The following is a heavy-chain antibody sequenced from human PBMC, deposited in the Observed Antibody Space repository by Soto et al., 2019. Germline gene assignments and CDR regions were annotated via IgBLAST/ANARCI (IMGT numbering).Heavy chain of an antibody. V-gene: IGHV4-59*01. Sequence: SETLSLTCTVSGGSISSYYWSWIRQPPGKGLEWIGYIYYSGSTNYNPSLKSRVTISVDTSKNQFSLKLSSVTAADTAVYYCARVAGIAAAGPKYYFDYWGQGTLVTVS. D-gene: IGHD6-13*01. CDR3: ARVAGIAAAGPKYYFDY. J-gene: IGHJ4*02. CDR1: GGSISSYY. CDR2: IYYSGST.